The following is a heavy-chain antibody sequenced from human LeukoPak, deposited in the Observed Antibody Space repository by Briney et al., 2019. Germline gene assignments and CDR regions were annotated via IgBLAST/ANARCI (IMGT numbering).Heavy chain of an antibody. CDR1: GFTFSSYA. V-gene: IGHV3-23*01. J-gene: IGHJ6*03. CDR2: ISGSGGST. Sequence: PGGSLRVSCAASGFTFSSYAMSWVRQAPGKGLEWVSAISGSGGSTYYADSVKGRFTISRDNSKNTLYLQMNSLRAEDTAVYYCAKKVYYYYYMDVWGKGAMVTVSS. CDR3: AKKVYYYYYMDV.